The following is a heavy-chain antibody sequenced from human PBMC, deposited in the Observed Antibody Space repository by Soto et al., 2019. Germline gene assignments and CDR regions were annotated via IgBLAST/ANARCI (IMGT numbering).Heavy chain of an antibody. CDR3: ARGRGYCSSTSCYARGKEYYYYYMDV. CDR1: GGSFSGYY. CDR2: INHSGST. D-gene: IGHD2-2*03. J-gene: IGHJ6*03. V-gene: IGHV4-34*01. Sequence: PSETLSLTCAVYGGSFSGYYWSWIRQPPGKGLEWIGEINHSGSTNYNPSLKSRVTISVDTSKNQFSLKLSSVTAADTAVYYCARGRGYCSSTSCYARGKEYYYYYMDVWGKGTTVTVSS.